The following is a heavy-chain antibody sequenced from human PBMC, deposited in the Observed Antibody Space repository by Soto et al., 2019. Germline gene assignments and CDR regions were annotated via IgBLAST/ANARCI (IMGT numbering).Heavy chain of an antibody. V-gene: IGHV1-69*02. CDR1: GGSFTSYT. CDR3: AKSLLFVDHAYMDV. J-gene: IGHJ6*03. CDR2: IIPIKGRA. D-gene: IGHD2-21*01. Sequence: QVQLVQSGAELKKPGSSVKVSCEASGGSFTSYTFTWVRQAPGQGLEWMGRIIPIKGRAGYALKLQDRVTITADRSTKTVYMELRGLRPEDTAIYYCAKSLLFVDHAYMDVWAKGTTVTVSS.